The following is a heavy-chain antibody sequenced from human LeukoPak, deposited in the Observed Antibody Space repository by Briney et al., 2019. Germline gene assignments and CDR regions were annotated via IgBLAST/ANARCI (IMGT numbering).Heavy chain of an antibody. J-gene: IGHJ4*02. CDR1: GGSISSSSYY. CDR3: ARDFGRRIVGARDY. V-gene: IGHV4-39*07. D-gene: IGHD1-26*01. Sequence: SETLSLTCTVSGGSISSSSYYWGWIRQPPGKGREWIGSIYYSGSTYYNPSLKSRVTISVDTSKNQFSLKLSSVTAADTAVYYCARDFGRRIVGARDYWGQGTLVTVSS. CDR2: IYYSGST.